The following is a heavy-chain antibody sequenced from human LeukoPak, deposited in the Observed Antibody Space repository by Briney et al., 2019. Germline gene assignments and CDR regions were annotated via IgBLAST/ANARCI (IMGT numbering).Heavy chain of an antibody. CDR1: GFTFGSYA. J-gene: IGHJ4*02. CDR2: LNSNGGAT. V-gene: IGHV3-23*01. Sequence: GGSLRLSCAASGFTFGSYAMSWVRQAPGKGLEWVSSLNSNGGATYYSDSVKGRFTSSRDNSKNTLYLQMHSLRAEDTAVYYCAEATYSGSFPYFDYWGQGTLVTVSS. D-gene: IGHD1-26*01. CDR3: AEATYSGSFPYFDY.